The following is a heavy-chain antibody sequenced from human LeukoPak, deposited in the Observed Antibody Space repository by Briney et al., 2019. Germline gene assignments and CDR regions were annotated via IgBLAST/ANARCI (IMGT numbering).Heavy chain of an antibody. Sequence: PGGSLRLSCAASGFTFSSYAMSWVRQAPGKGLEWVSAISGSGGSTYYADSVKGRFTISRDNSKNTLYLQMNSLRAEDTAVYYCAKGQRQLWSYYFDYWAREPWSPSPQ. CDR2: ISGSGGST. CDR1: GFTFSSYA. D-gene: IGHD5-18*01. V-gene: IGHV3-23*01. J-gene: IGHJ4*02. CDR3: AKGQRQLWSYYFDY.